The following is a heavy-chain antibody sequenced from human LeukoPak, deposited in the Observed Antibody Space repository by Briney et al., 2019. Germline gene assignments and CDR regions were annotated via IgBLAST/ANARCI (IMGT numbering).Heavy chain of an antibody. CDR1: GFTFSSYS. D-gene: IGHD3-10*01. CDR3: ARDRYYGSGSYQNAGGCFDY. J-gene: IGHJ4*02. V-gene: IGHV3-48*02. CDR2: ISSSSSII. Sequence: GGSLRLSCAASGFTFSSYSMNWVRQAPGKGLEWVSYISSSSSIIDYADSVKGRFTISRDNAKNSLFLQMNSLRDEDTALYYCARDRYYGSGSYQNAGGCFDYWGLGTLVTVSS.